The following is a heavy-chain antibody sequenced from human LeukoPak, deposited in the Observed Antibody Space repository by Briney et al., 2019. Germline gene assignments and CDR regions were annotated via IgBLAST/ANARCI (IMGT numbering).Heavy chain of an antibody. CDR1: GGSISSGDYY. D-gene: IGHD3-10*01. CDR3: ARDREYYGSGSYYPSGMDV. V-gene: IGHV4-61*08. J-gene: IGHJ6*02. CDR2: IYYSGST. Sequence: SETLSLTCTVSGGSISSGDYYWSWIRQPPGKGLEWIGYIYYSGSTNYNPSLKSRVTISVDTSKNQFSPKLSSVTAADTAVYYCARDREYYGSGSYYPSGMDVWGQGTTVTVSS.